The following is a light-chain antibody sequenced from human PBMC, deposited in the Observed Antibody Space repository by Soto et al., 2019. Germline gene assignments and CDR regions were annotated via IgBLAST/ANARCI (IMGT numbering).Light chain of an antibody. CDR3: HRYNSDWT. Sequence: DILMTQSPFTLSASVGDRVTITCRASQSISSWLAWYQQKPGKAPKLLIYKASSLESGVPSRFSGSGSGTEFTITSSSLQPDDFATYYCHRYNSDWTFGQGTKVEIK. V-gene: IGKV1-5*03. CDR1: QSISSW. J-gene: IGKJ1*01. CDR2: KAS.